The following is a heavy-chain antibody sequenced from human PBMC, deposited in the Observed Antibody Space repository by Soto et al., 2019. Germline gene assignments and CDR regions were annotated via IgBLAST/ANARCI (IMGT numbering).Heavy chain of an antibody. CDR2: ISYDGSNK. D-gene: IGHD3-3*01. Sequence: QVQLVESGGGVVQPGRSLRLSCAASGFTFSSYGMHWVRQAPGKGLEWVAVISYDGSNKYYADSVKGRFTISRDNSKNTLYLKMNSLSAEETAVYYCAKDLMELGFLEWPRERNYYYCGMDVWGQGTTVTVSS. V-gene: IGHV3-30*18. CDR3: AKDLMELGFLEWPRERNYYYCGMDV. CDR1: GFTFSSYG. J-gene: IGHJ6*02.